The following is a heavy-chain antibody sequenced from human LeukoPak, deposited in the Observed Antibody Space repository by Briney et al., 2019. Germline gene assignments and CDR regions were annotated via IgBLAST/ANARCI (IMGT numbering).Heavy chain of an antibody. D-gene: IGHD3-22*01. Sequence: GESLKISCKGSGYSFTSYWISWVRQMPGKGLEWMGRIDPRDSYTKYSPSFQGHVSISADKSISTAYLQWSSLKASDTATYYCARLESSGYYVYWGQGTLVTASS. CDR2: IDPRDSYT. J-gene: IGHJ4*02. V-gene: IGHV5-10-1*01. CDR3: ARLESSGYYVY. CDR1: GYSFTSYW.